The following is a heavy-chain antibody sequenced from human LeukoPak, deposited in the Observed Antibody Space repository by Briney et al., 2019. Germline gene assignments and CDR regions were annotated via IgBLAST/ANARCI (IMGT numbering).Heavy chain of an antibody. V-gene: IGHV3-66*01. J-gene: IGHJ4*02. Sequence: GGSLRLSCAASGFTVSDHYMSWVRQAPGQGLESVSLIYSGGTTLYADSVKGRFTISRDNSKNTLYLQMNSLRAEDTAVYYCARGGLGNFDWGQGTLVTVSS. CDR2: IYSGGTT. CDR1: GFTVSDHY. CDR3: ARGGLGNFD. D-gene: IGHD4-23*01.